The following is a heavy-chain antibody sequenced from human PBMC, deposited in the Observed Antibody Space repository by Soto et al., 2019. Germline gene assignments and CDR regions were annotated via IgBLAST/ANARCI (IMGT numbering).Heavy chain of an antibody. CDR3: ARDGAMGDYPYYYYYYGMDV. Sequence: PSETLSLTCTVSGGSISSYYWSWIRQPPGKGLEWIGYIYYSGSTNYIPSLKSRVTISVDTSKNQFSLKLSSVTAADTAVYYCARDGAMGDYPYYYYYYGMDVWGQGTTVTVSS. D-gene: IGHD3-16*01. CDR2: IYYSGST. J-gene: IGHJ6*02. V-gene: IGHV4-59*01. CDR1: GGSISSYY.